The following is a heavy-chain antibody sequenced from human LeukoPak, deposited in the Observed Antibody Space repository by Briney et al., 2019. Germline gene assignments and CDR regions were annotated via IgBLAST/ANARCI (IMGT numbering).Heavy chain of an antibody. D-gene: IGHD5-24*01. Sequence: SETLSLTCTVSGGSISSSSYYWGWIRQPPGKGLEWIGSIYYSGSTYYNPSLKSRVTISVDTSKNQFSLKLSSVTAADTAVYYCARGSRDGYTNYFDYWGQGTLVTVSS. CDR2: IYYSGST. J-gene: IGHJ4*02. CDR1: GGSISSSSYY. CDR3: ARGSRDGYTNYFDY. V-gene: IGHV4-39*01.